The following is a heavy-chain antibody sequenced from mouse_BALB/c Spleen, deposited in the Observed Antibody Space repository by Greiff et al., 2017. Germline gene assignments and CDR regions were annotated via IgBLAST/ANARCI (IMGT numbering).Heavy chain of an antibody. J-gene: IGHJ2*01. CDR3: ARGDGSGYVNS. V-gene: IGHV2-9*02. Sequence: VMLVESGPGLVAPSQSLSITCTVSGFSLTSYGVHWVRQPPGKGLEWLGVIWAGGSTNYNSALMSRLSISKDNSKSQVFLKLNSLQTDDTAMYYCARGDGSGYVNSWGQGTTLTVSS. CDR1: GFSLTSYG. CDR2: IWAGGST. D-gene: IGHD3-1*01.